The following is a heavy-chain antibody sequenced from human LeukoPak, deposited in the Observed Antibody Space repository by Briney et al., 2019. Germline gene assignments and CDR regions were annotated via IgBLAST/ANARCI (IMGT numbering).Heavy chain of an antibody. V-gene: IGHV1-18*01. J-gene: IGHJ2*01. CDR3: ARDRGTVDWYFDL. CDR2: ISAYNGNT. Sequence: ASVKVSCKASGYTFTSYGISWVRQAPGQGLEWMGWISAYNGNTNYAQKLQGRVTMTTDTSTSTAYTELRSLRSDDTAVYYCARDRGTVDWYFDLWGRGTLVTASS. D-gene: IGHD3-10*01. CDR1: GYTFTSYG.